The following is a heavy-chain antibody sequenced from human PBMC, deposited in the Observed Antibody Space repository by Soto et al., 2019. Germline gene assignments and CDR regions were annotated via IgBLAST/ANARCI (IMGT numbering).Heavy chain of an antibody. CDR1: GFPFSDYY. CDR3: ARGGGVGRFER. Sequence: GEALRLSCSTSGFPFSDYYMSWIRPAPGKGLEWLSHISPKSTYRNYADSVKGRFTISRDNTKSSLFLQMNSLGVEDTAVYYCARGGGVGRFERWGQGVLVTVSS. D-gene: IGHD2-8*02. J-gene: IGHJ4*02. CDR2: ISPKSTYR. V-gene: IGHV3-11*06.